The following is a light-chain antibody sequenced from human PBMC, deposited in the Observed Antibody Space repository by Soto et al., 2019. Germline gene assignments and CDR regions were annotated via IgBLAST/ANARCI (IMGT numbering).Light chain of an antibody. Sequence: EVVLTQSPVTLSLSPGERATLSCRASQSFRGLLAWYQQKPGQAPRLLIYDAYNRATGIPPRFSGSGSGTDFTLTISSLEPEDSAVYYCQQYDNWPPCTFGQGTKLEVK. CDR3: QQYDNWPPCT. J-gene: IGKJ2*02. CDR1: QSFRGL. V-gene: IGKV3-11*01. CDR2: DAY.